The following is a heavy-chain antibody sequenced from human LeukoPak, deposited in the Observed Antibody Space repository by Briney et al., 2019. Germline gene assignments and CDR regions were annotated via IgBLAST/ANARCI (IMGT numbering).Heavy chain of an antibody. CDR3: ARAPMGTAPLY. CDR1: GYTFTHHG. D-gene: IGHD1/OR15-1a*01. J-gene: IGHJ4*02. Sequence: ASVKVSCKASGYTFTHHGISWVRQAPGQGLEWMGWISAYNGDTNYEPKFQGRVTMTTDTSTSTAYMELRSLRSDDTAVYYCARAPMGTAPLYWGQGTLDTVS. CDR2: ISAYNGDT. V-gene: IGHV1-18*01.